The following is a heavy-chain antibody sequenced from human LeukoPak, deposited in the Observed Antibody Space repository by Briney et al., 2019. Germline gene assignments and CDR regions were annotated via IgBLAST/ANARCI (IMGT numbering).Heavy chain of an antibody. CDR3: ARARTLFPDY. D-gene: IGHD3-10*01. J-gene: IGHJ4*02. CDR1: GYIFTDYY. CDR2: MNPNSGNT. V-gene: IGHV1-8*02. Sequence: ASVKVSCKASGYIFTDYYIYWVRQAPGQGLEWMGWMNPNSGNTGYAQKFQGRVTMTRNTSISTAYMELSSLRSEDTAVYYCARARTLFPDYWGQGTLVTVSS.